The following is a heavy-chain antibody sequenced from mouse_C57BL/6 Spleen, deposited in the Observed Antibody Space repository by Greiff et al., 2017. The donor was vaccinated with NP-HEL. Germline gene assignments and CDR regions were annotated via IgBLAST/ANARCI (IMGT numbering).Heavy chain of an antibody. CDR2: INPGDGDT. CDR1: GYAFSSCW. V-gene: IGHV1-82*01. D-gene: IGHD2-3*01. Sequence: QVQLQQSGPELVKPGASVKIPCKASGYAFSSCWMNWVKQRLGKGLVWIGRINPGDGDTNYNRKLKGKATLTADKSSSTAYMQLNSLTSEDSAVYFCARGSYDGYYECAYWGQGALVSASA. J-gene: IGHJ3*01. CDR3: ARGSYDGYYECAY.